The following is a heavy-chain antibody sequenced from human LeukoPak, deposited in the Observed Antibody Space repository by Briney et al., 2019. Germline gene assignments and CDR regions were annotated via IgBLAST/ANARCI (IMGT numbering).Heavy chain of an antibody. CDR3: AARKVRGVWFYLNY. V-gene: IGHV3-33*01. D-gene: IGHD3-10*01. J-gene: IGHJ4*02. CDR1: GFTFSSSS. Sequence: GGSLRLSCAASGFTFSSSSMHWVRQAPGKGLEWVAIVWYDGSNKNYVDSVKGRFTISRDNPKNTLYLQMNSLRVEDTAVYFCAARKVRGVWFYLNYWGQGTLVTVSS. CDR2: VWYDGSNK.